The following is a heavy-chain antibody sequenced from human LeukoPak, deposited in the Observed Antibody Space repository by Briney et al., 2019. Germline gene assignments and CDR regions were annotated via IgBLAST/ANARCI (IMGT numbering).Heavy chain of an antibody. J-gene: IGHJ4*02. CDR3: ARDVAWVSGSYRHFDY. V-gene: IGHV1-18*01. D-gene: IGHD1-26*01. CDR1: GYTFTIYG. CDR2: ISAYNGNT. Sequence: ASVKVSCKASGYTFTIYGISWVRHAPGQGLEWMGWISAYNGNTNYAQKLQGRVTMTTDTSTRTAYMELRSLRSDDTVVYYCARDVAWVSGSYRHFDYWGQGTLVTVSS.